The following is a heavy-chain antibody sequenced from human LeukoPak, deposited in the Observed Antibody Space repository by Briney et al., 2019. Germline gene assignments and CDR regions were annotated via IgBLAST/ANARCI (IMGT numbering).Heavy chain of an antibody. D-gene: IGHD3-10*01. CDR3: AKDAITMVRGVNNYYYYGMDV. V-gene: IGHV3-23*01. Sequence: PGGSLRLSCAASGFTFSSYAMSWVRQAPGKGLEWVSAISGSGGSTYYADSVKGRFTISRDNSKNTLYLQMNSLRAEDTAVYYCAKDAITMVRGVNNYYYYGMDVWGQGTTVTVPS. CDR1: GFTFSSYA. CDR2: ISGSGGST. J-gene: IGHJ6*02.